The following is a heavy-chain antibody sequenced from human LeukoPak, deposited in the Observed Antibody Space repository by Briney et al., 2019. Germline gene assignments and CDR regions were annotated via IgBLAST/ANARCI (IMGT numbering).Heavy chain of an antibody. V-gene: IGHV3-30-3*01. CDR2: ISYDGSNK. CDR3: TRDAKWFGELYYFDY. CDR1: GFTFSSYA. D-gene: IGHD3-10*01. Sequence: GGSLRLSCAASGFTFSSYAMHWVRQAPGKGLEWVAVISYDGSNKYYADSVKGRFTISRDNSKNTLYLQMNSLKTEDTAVYYCTRDAKWFGELYYFDYWGQGTLVTVSS. J-gene: IGHJ4*02.